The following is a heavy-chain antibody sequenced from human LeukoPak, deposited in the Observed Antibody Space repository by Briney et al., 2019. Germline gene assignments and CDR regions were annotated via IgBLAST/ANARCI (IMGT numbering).Heavy chain of an antibody. CDR3: AREWGIVGATRVDY. V-gene: IGHV3-21*01. CDR1: GFTFSSYS. D-gene: IGHD1-26*01. J-gene: IGHJ4*02. CDR2: ISSSSSYI. Sequence: GESLRLSCAASGFTFSSYSMNWVRQAPGKGLEWVSSISSSSSYIYYADSVKGRFTISRDNAKNSLYLQMNSLRAEDTAVYYCAREWGIVGATRVDYWGQGTLVTASS.